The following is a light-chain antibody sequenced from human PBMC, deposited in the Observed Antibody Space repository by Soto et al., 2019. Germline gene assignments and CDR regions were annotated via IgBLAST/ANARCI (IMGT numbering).Light chain of an antibody. Sequence: DIPMTQSPSTLSASVGDRVTITCRATQSISSWLAWYQQKPGKAPKFLIHKASSLESGVPSRFSGSGSGTEFTLTISSLQPDDFATYYGQHYDTYPLTFGGGTKVEIK. CDR3: QHYDTYPLT. V-gene: IGKV1-5*03. CDR1: QSISSW. CDR2: KAS. J-gene: IGKJ4*01.